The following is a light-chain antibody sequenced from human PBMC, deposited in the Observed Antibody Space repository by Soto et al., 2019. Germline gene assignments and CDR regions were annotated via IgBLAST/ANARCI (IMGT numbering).Light chain of an antibody. CDR2: AAS. Sequence: DVQMTQSPSSLSASVGDRVTITCRASQGISRYLAWFQQKPGRAPQSLIYAASSLRSGVPSKFSGSGSETDFTLTISSLQPEDSATYYCQQYNNYPYTFGQGTKLEI. V-gene: IGKV1-16*02. CDR3: QQYNNYPYT. J-gene: IGKJ2*01. CDR1: QGISRY.